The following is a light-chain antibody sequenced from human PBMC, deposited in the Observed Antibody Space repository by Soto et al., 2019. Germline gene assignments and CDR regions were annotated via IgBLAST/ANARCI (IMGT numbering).Light chain of an antibody. Sequence: QSVLTQPASVSGSPGQSITISCTGTSSDIGAYNYVSWYQQYPGKAPKLMIYGVTNRPSGVSNRFSGSKTGNTASLTISGLQDEEQADPYRFSHRSGDSHVFGTGTKVTV. CDR2: GVT. CDR3: FSHRSGDSHV. J-gene: IGLJ1*01. CDR1: SSDIGAYNY. V-gene: IGLV2-14*01.